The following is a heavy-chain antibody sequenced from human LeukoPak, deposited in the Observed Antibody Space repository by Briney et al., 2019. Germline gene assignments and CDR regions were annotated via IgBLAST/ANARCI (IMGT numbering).Heavy chain of an antibody. D-gene: IGHD5-18*01. V-gene: IGHV1-18*01. CDR1: GYTFTSYG. CDR3: ARSSSRGYSYGAGYYYYYMDV. Sequence: AASVKVSCKASGYTFTSYGISWVRQAPGQGREWMGWISAYNGNTNYAQKLQGRVTMTTDTSTSTAYMELRSLRSDDTTVYYCARSSSRGYSYGAGYYYYYMDVWGKGTTVTVSS. CDR2: ISAYNGNT. J-gene: IGHJ6*03.